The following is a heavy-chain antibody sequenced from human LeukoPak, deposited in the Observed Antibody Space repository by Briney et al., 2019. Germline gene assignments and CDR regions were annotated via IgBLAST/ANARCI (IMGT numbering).Heavy chain of an antibody. CDR3: ARDYGDYGWFDP. D-gene: IGHD4-17*01. Sequence: SETLSLTCAVYGGSFSGYYWSWIRQPPGKGLEWIGEINHSGSTNYNPSLKRRVTISVDSSKNQFSLKLSSVTAADTAVYYCARDYGDYGWFDPWGQGTLVTVSS. V-gene: IGHV4-34*01. J-gene: IGHJ5*02. CDR2: INHSGST. CDR1: GGSFSGYY.